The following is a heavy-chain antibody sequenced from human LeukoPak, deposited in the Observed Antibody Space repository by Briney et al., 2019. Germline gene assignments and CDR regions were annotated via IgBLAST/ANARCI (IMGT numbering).Heavy chain of an antibody. D-gene: IGHD1-26*01. J-gene: IGHJ4*02. CDR2: FDPEDGGT. CDR1: GYTLTELS. V-gene: IGHV1-24*01. Sequence: ASVKVSCKVSGYTLTELSMHWVRQAPGKGLEWMGGFDPEDGGTIYAQKFQGRVTMTEDTSTDTAYMELSSLRSEDTAVYYCATDRLLPETVGATGEHWGQGTLVTVSS. CDR3: ATDRLLPETVGATGEH.